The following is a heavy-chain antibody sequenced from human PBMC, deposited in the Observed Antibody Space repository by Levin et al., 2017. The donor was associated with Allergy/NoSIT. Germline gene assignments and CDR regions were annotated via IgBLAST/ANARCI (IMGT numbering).Heavy chain of an antibody. V-gene: IGHV4-61*02. CDR3: TRGDSFGRPPIDY. Sequence: SETLSLTCTVSGGSVNSGNYYWSWVRQPAGKELEWIGRVYASGSTNYNPSLKSRVTMSVDTSKNQFSLMLTSVTAADTAVYYCTRGDSFGRPPIDYWGQGTLVTVSS. D-gene: IGHD5-18*01. CDR1: GGSVNSGNYY. CDR2: VYASGST. J-gene: IGHJ4*02.